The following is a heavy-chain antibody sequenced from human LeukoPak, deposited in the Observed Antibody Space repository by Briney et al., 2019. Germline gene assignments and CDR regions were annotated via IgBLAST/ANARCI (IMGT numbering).Heavy chain of an antibody. V-gene: IGHV3-23*01. CDR2: ISGSGGNT. J-gene: IGHJ4*02. CDR1: GFTFSSYA. Sequence: GGSLRLSCAASGFTFSSYAMSWVRQAPGKGLEWVSGISGSGGNTYYVDSVKGRFTITRDNSRNTLYLQMNNLRAEDTAVYYCAKDALISYRGAWSQSDYWGQGTLVTVSS. D-gene: IGHD2/OR15-2a*01. CDR3: AKDALISYRGAWSQSDY.